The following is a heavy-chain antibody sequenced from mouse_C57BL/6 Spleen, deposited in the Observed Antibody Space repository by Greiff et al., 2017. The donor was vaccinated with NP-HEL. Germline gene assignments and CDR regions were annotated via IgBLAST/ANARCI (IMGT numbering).Heavy chain of an antibody. CDR3: ADGYWDAMDY. J-gene: IGHJ4*01. V-gene: IGHV5-17*01. CDR1: GFTFSDYG. D-gene: IGHD2-3*01. Sequence: EVQLVESGGGLVKPGGSLKLSCAASGFTFSDYGMHWVRQAPEKGLEWVAYISSGSSTIYYADTVKGRFTISRDNAKNTLFLQMTSLRSEDTAMYYCADGYWDAMDYWGQGTSVTVSS. CDR2: ISSGSSTI.